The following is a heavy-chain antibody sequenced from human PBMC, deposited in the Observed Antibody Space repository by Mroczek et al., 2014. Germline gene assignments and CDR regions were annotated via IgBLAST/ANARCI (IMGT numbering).Heavy chain of an antibody. Sequence: VQLLETGPGLVKPSETLSLTCTVSGGSISSYYWSWIRQPPGKGLEWIGYIYYSGSTNYNPSLKSRVTISVDTSKNQFSLKLSSVTAADTAVYYCAGRDSGPWPYWGQGTLVTVSS. CDR1: GGSISSYY. V-gene: IGHV4-59*01. J-gene: IGHJ4*02. D-gene: IGHD5-24*01. CDR2: IYYSGST. CDR3: AGRDSGPWPY.